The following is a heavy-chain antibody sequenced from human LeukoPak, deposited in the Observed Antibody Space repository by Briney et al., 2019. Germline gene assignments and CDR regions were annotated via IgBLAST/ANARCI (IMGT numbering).Heavy chain of an antibody. CDR1: GYTFTSYD. CDR3: ARTHENGYSSSWYLPYYYYGMDV. J-gene: IGHJ6*02. V-gene: IGHV1-8*01. CDR2: MNPNSGNT. D-gene: IGHD6-13*01. Sequence: ASVKVSCKASGYTFTSYDINWVRQATGHGLEWMGWMNPNSGNTGYAQKFQGRVTMTRNTSISTAYMEMSSLRSEDTAVYYCARTHENGYSSSWYLPYYYYGMDVWGQGTTVTVSS.